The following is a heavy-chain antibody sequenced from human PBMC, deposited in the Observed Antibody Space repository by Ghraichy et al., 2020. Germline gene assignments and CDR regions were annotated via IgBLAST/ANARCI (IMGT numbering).Heavy chain of an antibody. J-gene: IGHJ4*02. CDR3: ARDVSSILER. Sequence: GGSLRLSCAASGFTFSSYWMYWVRQAPGKGPVWVSRIKYDGSITSYADSVKGRFTISRDNAKNTLYLQMNSLRDEDTAVDYCARDVSSILERWGQGTLVTVSS. CDR2: IKYDGSIT. CDR1: GFTFSSYW. V-gene: IGHV3-74*01. D-gene: IGHD6-6*01.